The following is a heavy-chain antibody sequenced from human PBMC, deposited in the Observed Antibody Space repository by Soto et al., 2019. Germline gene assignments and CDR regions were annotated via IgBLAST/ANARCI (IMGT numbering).Heavy chain of an antibody. CDR1: GFTVSSNY. CDR2: IYSGGST. J-gene: IGHJ4*02. D-gene: IGHD3-10*01. V-gene: IGHV3-66*01. Sequence: EVQLVESGGGLVQPGGSLRLSCAASGFTVSSNYMSWVRQAPGKGLEWVSVIYSGGSTYYADSVKGRFTISRDNSKNTVYLQMNGLRAEGTDVYYWAGGIWFGGNDYWGQGTLVTVSS. CDR3: AGGIWFGGNDY.